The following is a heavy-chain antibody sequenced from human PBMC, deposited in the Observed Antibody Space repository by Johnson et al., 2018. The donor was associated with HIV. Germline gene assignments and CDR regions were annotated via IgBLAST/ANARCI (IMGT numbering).Heavy chain of an antibody. J-gene: IGHJ3*02. D-gene: IGHD6-6*01. Sequence: VQLVESGGGVVQPGRSLRLSCAASGFTFSNYAMHWVRQAPDKGLEWVAVISYDGSNKYYADSVKGRFTISRDNSKNTLYLQMNSLRAEDTAVYYCAKKGGLDSSSGDEFNIWGQGTMVTVSS. V-gene: IGHV3-30*18. CDR1: GFTFSNYA. CDR2: ISYDGSNK. CDR3: AKKGGLDSSSGDEFNI.